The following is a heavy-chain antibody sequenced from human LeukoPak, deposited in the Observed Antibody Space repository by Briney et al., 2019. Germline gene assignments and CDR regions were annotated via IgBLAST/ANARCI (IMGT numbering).Heavy chain of an antibody. Sequence: PGGSLRLSCAASGSTFSDHYMSWIRQAPGKGLEFISYISHTGSSISYADSVKGRLTISRGNAKNSLYLQMNSLRAEDTAVYYCARTARLIDYWGQGTLVTVSS. D-gene: IGHD2-8*01. V-gene: IGHV3-11*04. CDR1: GSTFSDHY. CDR2: ISHTGSSI. CDR3: ARTARLIDY. J-gene: IGHJ4*02.